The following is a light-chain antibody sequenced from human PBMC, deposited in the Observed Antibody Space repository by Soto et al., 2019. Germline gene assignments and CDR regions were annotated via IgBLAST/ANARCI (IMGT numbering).Light chain of an antibody. Sequence: DIGVTQSPSSLAASVGDRVTITCRASQTIGTYLNWYRHKSGAAPDLLIYDASTLQSGVPSRFSGSGSGTEFALTISSLQSEDFAVYFCQQYNTGTQTFGQGTKV. CDR1: QTIGTY. V-gene: IGKV1-39*01. J-gene: IGKJ1*01. CDR2: DAS. CDR3: QQYNTGTQT.